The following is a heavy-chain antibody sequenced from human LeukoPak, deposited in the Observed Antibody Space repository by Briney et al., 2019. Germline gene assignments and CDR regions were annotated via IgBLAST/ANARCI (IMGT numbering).Heavy chain of an antibody. CDR3: AREAKNWFDP. Sequence: SVKVSCKASGGTFSSYAINWVRQAPGQGLEWMGGIIPIFGTANYGQKFQGRVTITADESTSTAYMELSSVRSEDTAVYYCAREAKNWFDPWGQGTLVTVSS. J-gene: IGHJ5*02. CDR2: IIPIFGTA. V-gene: IGHV1-69*01. CDR1: GGTFSSYA.